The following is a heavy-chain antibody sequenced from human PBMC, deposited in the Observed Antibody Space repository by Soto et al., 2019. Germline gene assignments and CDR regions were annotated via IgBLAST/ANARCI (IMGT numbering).Heavy chain of an antibody. Sequence: QITLKESGPTLVKPTQTLTLTCTLSGFSLSTSGVGVGWIRQPPGKALECLALIYWDDDKRYSPSLKSRLTIPKDTSKNQVVLTMINMDPVDTATYYWAPSGYTYGYGAFDIWGQGTMVTVSS. CDR2: IYWDDDK. V-gene: IGHV2-5*02. CDR3: APSGYTYGYGAFDI. CDR1: GFSLSTSGVG. D-gene: IGHD5-18*01. J-gene: IGHJ3*02.